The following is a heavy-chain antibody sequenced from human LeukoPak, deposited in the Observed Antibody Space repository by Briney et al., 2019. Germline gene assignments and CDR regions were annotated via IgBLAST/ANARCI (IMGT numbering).Heavy chain of an antibody. Sequence: ASVKVSCKASGYTFTGYYMHWVRQAPGQGLEWMGWISAYNGNTIYAQNLQGRVTMTTDTSTNTAYMELRSLRSDDSAVYYCSRGAHEREYFQHWGQGTLVTVSS. J-gene: IGHJ1*01. CDR1: GYTFTGYY. V-gene: IGHV1-18*04. CDR3: SRGAHEREYFQH. CDR2: ISAYNGNT.